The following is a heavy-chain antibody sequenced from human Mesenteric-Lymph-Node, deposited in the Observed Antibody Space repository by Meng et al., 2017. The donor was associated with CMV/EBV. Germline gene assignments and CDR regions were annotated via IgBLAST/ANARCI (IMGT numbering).Heavy chain of an antibody. V-gene: IGHV4-59*08. D-gene: IGHD3-22*01. J-gene: IGHJ4*02. CDR1: GGSISSYY. CDR2: IYYSGST. Sequence: CAVSGGSISSYYWSWIRQPPGKGLEWIGYIYYSGSTNYNPSLMSRVTISVDTSKNQFSLKLGSVTAADTAVYYCARLYYDSSGYFDYWGQGTLVTVSS. CDR3: ARLYYDSSGYFDY.